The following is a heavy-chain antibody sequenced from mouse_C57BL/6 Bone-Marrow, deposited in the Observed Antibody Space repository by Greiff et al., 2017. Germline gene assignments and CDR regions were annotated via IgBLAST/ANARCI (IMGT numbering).Heavy chain of an antibody. J-gene: IGHJ1*03. Sequence: QVQLQQSGPELVKPGASVKLSCKASGYTFTSYGISWVKQRTGQGLEWIGEIYPRSGNTYYNEKFKGKATLTADKSSSTAYMELRSLTSEDSAVYFCARSGYHEGYFDVWGTGTTVTVSS. CDR1: GYTFTSYG. V-gene: IGHV1-81*01. CDR3: ARSGYHEGYFDV. D-gene: IGHD2-2*01. CDR2: IYPRSGNT.